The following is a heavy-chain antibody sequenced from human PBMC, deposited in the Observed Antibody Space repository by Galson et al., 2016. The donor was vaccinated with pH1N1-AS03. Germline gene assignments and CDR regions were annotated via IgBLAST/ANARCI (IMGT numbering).Heavy chain of an antibody. V-gene: IGHV4-61*02. CDR2: LFSHGDT. Sequence: TLSLTCNVSGASISRGSHYWSWIRQPAGKGLEWIGRLFSHGDTNYSPSLKDRVTISGDTSKNEFSLQLTSVTAADTAVYFCARHYAWYYDFRLDVWGQGTLVTVSS. D-gene: IGHD3/OR15-3a*01. CDR1: GASISRGSHY. J-gene: IGHJ4*02. CDR3: ARHYAWYYDFRLDV.